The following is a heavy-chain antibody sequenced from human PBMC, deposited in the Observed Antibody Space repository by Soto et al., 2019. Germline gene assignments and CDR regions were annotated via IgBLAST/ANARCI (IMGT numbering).Heavy chain of an antibody. CDR2: IYYSGST. D-gene: IGHD3-10*01. CDR3: ARIYSGSGTRYFDY. Sequence: SETLSLTCTVSGGSISSYYWSWIRQPPGKGLEWIGYIYYSGSTNYNPSLKSRVTISVDTSKNQFSLKLSSVTAADTAVYYCARIYSGSGTRYFDYWGQGTLVTVSS. CDR1: GGSISSYY. J-gene: IGHJ4*02. V-gene: IGHV4-59*01.